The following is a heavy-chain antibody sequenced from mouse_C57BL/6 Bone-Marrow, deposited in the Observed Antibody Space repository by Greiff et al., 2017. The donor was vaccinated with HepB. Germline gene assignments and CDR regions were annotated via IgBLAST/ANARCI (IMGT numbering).Heavy chain of an antibody. CDR1: GFTFTDYY. CDR3: ARYAYGSLNY. CDR2: IRNKANGYTT. D-gene: IGHD1-1*01. Sequence: EVQLKESGGGLVQPGGSLSLSCAASGFTFTDYYMSWVRQPPGKALEWLGFIRNKANGYTTEYSASVKGRFTISRDNSQSILYLQMNALRAEDSATYYCARYAYGSLNYWGQGTTLTVSS. J-gene: IGHJ2*01. V-gene: IGHV7-3*01.